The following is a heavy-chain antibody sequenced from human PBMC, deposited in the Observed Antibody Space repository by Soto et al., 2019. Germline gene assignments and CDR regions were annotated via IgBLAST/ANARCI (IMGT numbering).Heavy chain of an antibody. Sequence: SETRSLTCTVSGGSVSSGSYYWSCIRQPPGKGLECVGYIYYSGSTNYNPSLKSRVTISVDKSKNQFSLKLSAVTAAVTAVYYCARGEYGDPLYYFNHWGRGTLVTVSS. CDR1: GGSVSSGSYY. J-gene: IGHJ4*02. D-gene: IGHD4-17*01. V-gene: IGHV4-61*01. CDR2: IYYSGST. CDR3: ARGEYGDPLYYFNH.